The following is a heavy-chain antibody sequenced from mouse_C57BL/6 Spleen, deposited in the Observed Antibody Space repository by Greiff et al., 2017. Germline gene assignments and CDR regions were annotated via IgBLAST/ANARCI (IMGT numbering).Heavy chain of an antibody. J-gene: IGHJ3*01. V-gene: IGHV1-82*01. D-gene: IGHD2-3*01. CDR3: ATRGGDDGYAFAY. CDR1: GYAFSSSW. Sequence: VQLQQSGPELVKPGASVKISCKASGYAFSSSWMNWVKQRPGKGLEWIGRLYPGDGDTNYNGKFKGKATLTADKSSSTAYKQLSSLTSEDSAVYFCATRGGDDGYAFAYWGQGTLVTVSA. CDR2: LYPGDGDT.